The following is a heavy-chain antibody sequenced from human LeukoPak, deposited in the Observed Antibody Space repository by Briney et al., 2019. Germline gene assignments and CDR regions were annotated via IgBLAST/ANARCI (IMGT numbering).Heavy chain of an antibody. Sequence: GSLTLSCAASGFTFRNYAMHWVRQPAGKGLEWIGEINDSGSTNYNPSLKSRVTISVDTSKNQFSLKLTSVTAADTALYYCARQWLVRSYYYLDVWGKGTTVTVSS. V-gene: IGHV4-34*01. CDR3: ARQWLVRSYYYLDV. D-gene: IGHD6-19*01. CDR2: INDSGST. J-gene: IGHJ6*03. CDR1: GFTFRNYA.